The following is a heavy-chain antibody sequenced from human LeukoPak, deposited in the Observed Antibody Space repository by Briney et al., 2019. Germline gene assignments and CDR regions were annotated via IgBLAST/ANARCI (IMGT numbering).Heavy chain of an antibody. D-gene: IGHD5-18*01. CDR1: GDSISTYH. Sequence: SETVSLTCSVSGDSISTYHRNWIRMPPGKGLEWIAFMQSTGNSNYNPSLRSRVTMFVDTSKNQVALILRSVTAADTAVYYCARDKQHSYGRYFDHWGQGAVDTVSS. J-gene: IGHJ4*02. V-gene: IGHV4-59*01. CDR2: MQSTGNS. CDR3: ARDKQHSYGRYFDH.